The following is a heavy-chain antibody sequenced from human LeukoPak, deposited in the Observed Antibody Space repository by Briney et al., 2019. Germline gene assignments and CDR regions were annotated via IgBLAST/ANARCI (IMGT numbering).Heavy chain of an antibody. CDR3: HKRSPPY. V-gene: IGHV3-66*01. J-gene: IGHJ4*02. D-gene: IGHD2-21*01. Sequence: GGSLRLSCTASGFSISANDMTWVRQAPGKGLEWVSLIYISGITKYADSVQGRFIISRDNSKDTLYLQMNNLRVEDTAVYYCHKRSPPYWGQGTLVSVPS. CDR2: IYISGIT. CDR1: GFSISAND.